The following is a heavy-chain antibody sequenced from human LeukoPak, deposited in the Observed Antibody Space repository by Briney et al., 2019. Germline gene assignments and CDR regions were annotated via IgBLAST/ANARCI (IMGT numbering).Heavy chain of an antibody. CDR2: FDPEDGET. CDR3: ATNKGSSHIYYLDY. D-gene: IGHD3-10*01. J-gene: IGHJ4*02. CDR1: GYTLTELS. Sequence: ASVKVSCKVSGYTLTELSMHWVRQAPGKGLEWMGGFDPEDGETIYAQKFQGRVTMTEDTSTDTAYMELSSLRSEDTAVYYCATNKGSSHIYYLDYWGQGTLVTVSS. V-gene: IGHV1-24*01.